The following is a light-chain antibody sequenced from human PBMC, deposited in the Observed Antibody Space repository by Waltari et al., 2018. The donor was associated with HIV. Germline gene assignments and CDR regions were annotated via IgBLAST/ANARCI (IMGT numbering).Light chain of an antibody. CDR3: SSYTSSNTWV. V-gene: IGLV2-14*03. Sequence: QSALTQPASVSGSPGQSITISCTGTSSDVGGYDYVSWYQHHPGKAPKLMSYDVSNRPSGVSNRFSGSKSGNTASLTISGLQAEDEADYFCSSYTSSNTWVFGGGTKLTVL. CDR2: DVS. J-gene: IGLJ3*02. CDR1: SSDVGGYDY.